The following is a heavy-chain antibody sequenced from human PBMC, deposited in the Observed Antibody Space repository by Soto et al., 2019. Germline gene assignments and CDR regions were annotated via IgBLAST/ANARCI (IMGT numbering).Heavy chain of an antibody. Sequence: SSETLSLTCTVSGASVSNGGYYWSWIRQHPEKGLEWIGYIYNSGYISYNPSLKSRIIVSGDTSRNQLSLKMRSVTAADTAVYFCAKSRRGAVATFDFWGQGTPVTV. J-gene: IGHJ4*02. CDR3: AKSRRGAVATFDF. D-gene: IGHD2-15*01. CDR1: GASVSNGGYY. V-gene: IGHV4-31*03. CDR2: IYNSGYI.